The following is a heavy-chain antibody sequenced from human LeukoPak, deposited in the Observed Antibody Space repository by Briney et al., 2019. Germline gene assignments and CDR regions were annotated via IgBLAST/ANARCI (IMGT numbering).Heavy chain of an antibody. CDR2: IYTGSKT. CDR1: GFTVSDNF. Sequence: GGSLRLSCAASGFTVSDNFITWVRQAPGMGLEWVSFIYTGSKTYYAASVKGRFTISRATSMNPVSLQMNSLRAEDPAVYYCAKDLAGSGSYSFDYSGQGTLVTASS. V-gene: IGHV3-53*01. CDR3: AKDLAGSGSYSFDY. J-gene: IGHJ4*02. D-gene: IGHD1-26*01.